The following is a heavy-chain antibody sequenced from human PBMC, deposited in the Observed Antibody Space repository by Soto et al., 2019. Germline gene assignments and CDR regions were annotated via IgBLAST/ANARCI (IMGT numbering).Heavy chain of an antibody. CDR3: ARPFRGVISGWFDP. Sequence: PAGSLRLSCAASGFTFSSYAMHWVRQAPGKGLEWVAVISYDGSNKYYADSVKGRFTISRDNSKNTLYLQMNSLRAEDTAVYYCARPFRGVISGWFDPWGQGTLVTVSS. D-gene: IGHD3-10*01. V-gene: IGHV3-30-3*01. CDR2: ISYDGSNK. J-gene: IGHJ5*02. CDR1: GFTFSSYA.